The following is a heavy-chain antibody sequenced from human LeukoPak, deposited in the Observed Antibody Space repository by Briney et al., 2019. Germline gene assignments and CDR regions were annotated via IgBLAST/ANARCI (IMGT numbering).Heavy chain of an antibody. V-gene: IGHV3-21*01. CDR3: ARPDSSGFPLDAFDI. D-gene: IGHD3-22*01. CDR1: GFTFSSYS. CDR2: ISSSSSYI. Sequence: KPGGSLRLSCAASGFTFSSYSMNWVRQAPGKGLEWVSSISSSSSYIYHADSVKGRFTISRDNAKNSLYLQMNSLRAEDTAVYYCARPDSSGFPLDAFDIWGQGTMVTVSS. J-gene: IGHJ3*02.